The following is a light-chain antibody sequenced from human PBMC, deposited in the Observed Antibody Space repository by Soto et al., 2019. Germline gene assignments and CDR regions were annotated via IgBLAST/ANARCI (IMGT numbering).Light chain of an antibody. V-gene: IGKV3-15*01. J-gene: IGKJ1*01. CDR3: QQYNNWPQT. CDR1: QRVGSK. Sequence: EIVMTQSPATLSVSPGERASLSCRASQRVGSKLAWYQQKPGQAPRLLIYGASTIATGIPARFSGSGSGTEFTLTISSLQSEDFAVYYCQQYNNWPQTFGQGTKVDIK. CDR2: GAS.